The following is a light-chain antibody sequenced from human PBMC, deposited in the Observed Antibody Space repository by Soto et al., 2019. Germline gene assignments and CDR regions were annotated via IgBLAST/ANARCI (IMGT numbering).Light chain of an antibody. CDR3: QQYATYWT. Sequence: DIQMTQSPSTLSASVGDRVTITCRASQSISPWLAWYQQIPGEAPKLLIYKASSLESWVPSRFSGSGSGTEFTLTISSLQPDDVATYYCQQYATYWTFGHGTKLDIK. CDR2: KAS. CDR1: QSISPW. J-gene: IGKJ1*01. V-gene: IGKV1-5*03.